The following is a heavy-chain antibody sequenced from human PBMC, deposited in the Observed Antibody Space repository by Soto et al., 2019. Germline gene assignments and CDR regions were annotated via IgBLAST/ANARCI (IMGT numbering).Heavy chain of an antibody. CDR1: GYTFTNFG. Sequence: QVQLVQSGAEVKKPGASVKVSCKASGYTFTNFGISWVRQAPGQGLEWMGWISAHNGNTNYAQNFQGRVTMTTDTSKGTAYMGMRSLRSDDTAVYYCAGGGAPIDYWGQGTLVTVSS. CDR3: AGGGAPIDY. CDR2: ISAHNGNT. J-gene: IGHJ4*02. D-gene: IGHD3-16*01. V-gene: IGHV1-18*01.